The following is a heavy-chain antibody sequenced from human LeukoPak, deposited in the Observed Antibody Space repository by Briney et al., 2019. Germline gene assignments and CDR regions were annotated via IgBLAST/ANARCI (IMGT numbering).Heavy chain of an antibody. CDR3: AREVPAASRYFDL. D-gene: IGHD2-2*01. CDR2: ISYDGSNK. Sequence: PGKSLRLSCAASGLTFSSHTMNWVRQAPGKGLEWVAVISYDGSNKYYADSVKGRFTISRDNSKNTLYLQMNSLRAEDTAVYYCAREVPAASRYFDLWGRGTLVTVSS. J-gene: IGHJ2*01. CDR1: GLTFSSHT. V-gene: IGHV3-30-3*01.